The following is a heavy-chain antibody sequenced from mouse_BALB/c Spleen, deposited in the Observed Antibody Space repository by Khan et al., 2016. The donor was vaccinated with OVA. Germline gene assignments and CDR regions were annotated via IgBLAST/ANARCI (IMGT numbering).Heavy chain of an antibody. Sequence: EVQLQQSGPELMKPGASVKISCKASGYSFTTYYIHWVMQSHGTSLEWIGYIDPFSGATTYNQKFRGKATLTVDKSSSTAYIHLSNLTSEVSAVYYCSRHGYVAWFTYWGQGTLVTVSA. CDR2: IDPFSGAT. D-gene: IGHD2-2*01. J-gene: IGHJ3*01. CDR1: GYSFTTYY. V-gene: IGHV1S135*01. CDR3: SRHGYVAWFTY.